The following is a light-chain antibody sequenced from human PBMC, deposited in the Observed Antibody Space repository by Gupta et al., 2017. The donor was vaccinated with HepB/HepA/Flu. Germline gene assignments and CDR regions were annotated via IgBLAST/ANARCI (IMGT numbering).Light chain of an antibody. J-gene: IGKJ1*01. CDR1: QSLLHSNGYKY. CDR3: MQALQTPRT. Sequence: EIVMTQYPLSLPVTQGEPASISWRSSQSLLHSNGYKYLDWYLQNPGQSPQLLIYLGSNRASGVPDRFSGSGSGTTFTLTISRVEAEDVGVYYCMQALQTPRTFGQGTKLEIK. V-gene: IGKV2-28*01. CDR2: LGS.